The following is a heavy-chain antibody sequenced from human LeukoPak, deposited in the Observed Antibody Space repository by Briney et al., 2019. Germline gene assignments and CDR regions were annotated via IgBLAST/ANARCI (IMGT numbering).Heavy chain of an antibody. Sequence: PGGSLRLSCAASGFTFSSYAMSWVRQAPGKGLEWVSAISGSGGSTYYADSVKGRFTISRDNSKHTLYLQMNSLRAEDTAVYYCAKERKFGDDKFYYYYYMDVWGKGTTVTVSS. CDR2: ISGSGGST. CDR1: GFTFSSYA. D-gene: IGHD3-10*01. V-gene: IGHV3-23*01. CDR3: AKERKFGDDKFYYYYYMDV. J-gene: IGHJ6*03.